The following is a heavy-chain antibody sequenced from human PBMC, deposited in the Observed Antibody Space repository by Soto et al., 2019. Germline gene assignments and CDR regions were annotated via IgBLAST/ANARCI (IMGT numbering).Heavy chain of an antibody. V-gene: IGHV6-1*01. Sequence: SETLSLTCVISGDSVSSNSAAWNWIRQSPSRGLEWLGRTYYRSKWYNDYAVSVKSRVTINSDTSKNQVSLQLKSVTLEDTAVYYCAGILGASANWFDPWGQGTLVTSPQ. CDR2: TYYRSKWYN. CDR1: GDSVSSNSAA. J-gene: IGHJ5*02. CDR3: AGILGASANWFDP. D-gene: IGHD1-26*01.